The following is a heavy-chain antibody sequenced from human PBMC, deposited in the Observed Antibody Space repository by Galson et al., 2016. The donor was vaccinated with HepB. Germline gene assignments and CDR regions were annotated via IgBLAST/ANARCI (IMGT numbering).Heavy chain of an antibody. D-gene: IGHD6-13*01. CDR1: GFTFSSYA. V-gene: IGHV3-23*01. Sequence: SLRLSCAASGFTFSSYAMSWVRQAPGKGLEWVSSISGRGGSTYYADSVKGRFNISRDNSKNTLDLQMNSLRAEDTALYYGAKGGYSNSCRHFDYWGQGTLVIVSS. CDR3: AKGGYSNSCRHFDY. J-gene: IGHJ4*02. CDR2: ISGRGGST.